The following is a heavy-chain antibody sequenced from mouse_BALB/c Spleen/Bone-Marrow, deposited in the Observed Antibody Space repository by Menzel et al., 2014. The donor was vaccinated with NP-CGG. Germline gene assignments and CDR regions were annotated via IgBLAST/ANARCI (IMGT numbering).Heavy chain of an antibody. J-gene: IGHJ3*01. CDR2: IHYSGST. D-gene: IGHD1-2*01. CDR3: ARFXYGPWFAY. Sequence: SHFPGNKLEWMGYIHYSGSTNYNPSLKSRISITRDTSKNQFFLQLNSVTTEDTATYYCARFXYGPWFAYWGQGTLVTVSA. V-gene: IGHV3-1*02.